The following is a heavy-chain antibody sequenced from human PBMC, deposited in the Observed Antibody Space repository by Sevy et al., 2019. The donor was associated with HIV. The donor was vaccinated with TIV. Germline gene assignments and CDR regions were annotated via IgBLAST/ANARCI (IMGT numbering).Heavy chain of an antibody. Sequence: GESLKISCAGSGFTFKNYWVTWVRQAPGKGLEWVSSISSSSNYIYYADSVKGRFTISRDNAKNSLYLQMNSLRAEDTAVYYCARDQREGDCSGGSCYSDAFDIWGQGTMVTVSS. V-gene: IGHV3-21*01. CDR1: GFTFKNYW. D-gene: IGHD2-15*01. CDR3: ARDQREGDCSGGSCYSDAFDI. CDR2: ISSSSNYI. J-gene: IGHJ3*02.